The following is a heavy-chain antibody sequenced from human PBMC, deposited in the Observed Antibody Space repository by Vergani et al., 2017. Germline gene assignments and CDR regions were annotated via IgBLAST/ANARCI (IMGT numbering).Heavy chain of an antibody. D-gene: IGHD3-3*01. V-gene: IGHV1-2*02. CDR1: GYTFTDFY. CDR2: INPDSGGT. J-gene: IGHJ6*03. Sequence: QVQLVQSGSEVKEPGASVRVSCKTSGYTFTDFYLHWVRQAPGQGLEWLGWINPDSGGTNYAQEFKGRVSITRDTSTSTAYMELSSLTSDDTAVYYCARDEKRYFDFWRGYENYYYYMDVWGKGTTVTVSS. CDR3: ARDEKRYFDFWRGYENYYYYMDV.